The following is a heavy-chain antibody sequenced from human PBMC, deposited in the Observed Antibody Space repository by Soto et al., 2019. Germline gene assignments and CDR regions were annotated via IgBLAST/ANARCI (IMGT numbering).Heavy chain of an antibody. D-gene: IGHD3-3*01. V-gene: IGHV4-39*01. CDR2: IYYSGST. CDR1: GGSISSSSYY. CDR3: AGRTPPDFWSLYPGCN. J-gene: IGHJ4*02. Sequence: SETLSLTCTVSGGSISSSSYYWGWIRQPPGKGLEWIGSIYYSGSTCYNPSLKSRVTISVDTSKNQFSLKLSSVTAADTAVYYCAGRTPPDFWSLYPGCNWGQETWVTVSS.